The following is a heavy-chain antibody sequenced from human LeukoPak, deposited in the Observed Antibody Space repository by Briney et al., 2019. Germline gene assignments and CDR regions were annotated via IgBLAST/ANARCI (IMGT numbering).Heavy chain of an antibody. CDR3: ARGENLGGYYDSSGLYYFDY. D-gene: IGHD3-22*01. CDR1: GYTFTSYG. V-gene: IGHV1-18*01. Sequence: ASVKVSCKASGYTFTSYGISWVRQAPGQGLELMGWISAYNGNTNYAQKLQGRVTMTTDTSTSTACMELRSLRSDDTAVYYCARGENLGGYYDSSGLYYFDYWGQGTLVTVSS. CDR2: ISAYNGNT. J-gene: IGHJ4*02.